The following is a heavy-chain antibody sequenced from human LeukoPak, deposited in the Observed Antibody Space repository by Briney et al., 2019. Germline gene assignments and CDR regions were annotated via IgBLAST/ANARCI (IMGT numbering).Heavy chain of an antibody. CDR1: GFTFSSYG. V-gene: IGHV3-30*18. Sequence: GRSLRLSCAASGFTFSSYGMHWVRQAPGKGLEWVSVISYDGSNKYYADSVKGRFTISRDNSKNTLYLQVNSLRAEDTAVYYCAKPPPHGVVVPAAPASYWGQGTLVTVSS. J-gene: IGHJ4*02. CDR2: ISYDGSNK. CDR3: AKPPPHGVVVPAAPASY. D-gene: IGHD2-2*01.